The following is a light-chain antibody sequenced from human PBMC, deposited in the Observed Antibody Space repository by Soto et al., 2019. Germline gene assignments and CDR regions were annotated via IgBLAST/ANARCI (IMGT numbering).Light chain of an antibody. Sequence: ENVLTQSPATLSFSPGERATLSCRASQSVSSYSAWYQQKPGQAPRLLIYDASNRATGIPSRFSGSGSGTDFTLTITSLEPEDFADYYCQHRSNRLAFGGGTKVDIK. V-gene: IGKV3-11*01. J-gene: IGKJ4*01. CDR1: QSVSSY. CDR3: QHRSNRLA. CDR2: DAS.